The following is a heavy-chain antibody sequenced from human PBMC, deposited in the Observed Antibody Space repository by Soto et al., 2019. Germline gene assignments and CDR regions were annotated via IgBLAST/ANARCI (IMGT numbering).Heavy chain of an antibody. J-gene: IGHJ5*02. D-gene: IGHD6-25*01. CDR1: GYSFGHFD. V-gene: IGHV1-8*01. CDR3: ARARGAASFDL. CDR2: VSPNSGNT. Sequence: QVHLVQSGAEVKKPGASVMVSCKASGYSFGHFDIHWVRKAAGQGLEWMGWVSPNSGNTGYAQRFQGKIPMTRDTSKSTAYMEVKSLTSADTAIYYCARARGAASFDLWGQGTLVTASS.